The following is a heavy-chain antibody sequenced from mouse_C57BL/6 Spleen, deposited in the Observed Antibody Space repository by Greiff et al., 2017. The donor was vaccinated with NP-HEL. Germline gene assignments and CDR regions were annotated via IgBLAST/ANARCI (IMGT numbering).Heavy chain of an antibody. D-gene: IGHD2-14*01. CDR1: GFSLTSYA. CDR2: IWTGGGS. V-gene: IGHV2-9-1*01. CDR3: ARRVPYAMDY. Sequence: VQLKESGPGLVAPSQSLSITCTVSGFSLTSYAISWVRQPPGKGLEWLGVIWTGGGSNSYSALKSRLSISKDNTKSQVFLKMNSLKTDDTTRYYSARRVPYAMDYWGKGTSVTVSS. J-gene: IGHJ4*01.